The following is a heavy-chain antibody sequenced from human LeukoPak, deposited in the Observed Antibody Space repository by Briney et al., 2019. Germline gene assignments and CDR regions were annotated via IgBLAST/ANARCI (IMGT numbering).Heavy chain of an antibody. D-gene: IGHD6-13*01. J-gene: IGHJ4*02. CDR1: GYTFTGYY. CDR3: ARDLSIAAAGIDY. CDR2: INPNSGGT. Sequence: VASVKVSCKASGYTFTGYYMHWVRRAPGQGLEWMGWINPNSGGTNYAQKFQGRVTMTRDTSISTAYMELSRLRSDDTAVYYCARDLSIAAAGIDYWGQGTLVTVSS. V-gene: IGHV1-2*02.